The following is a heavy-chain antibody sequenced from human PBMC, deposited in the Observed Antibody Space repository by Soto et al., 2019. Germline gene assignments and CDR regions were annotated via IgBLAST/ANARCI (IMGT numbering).Heavy chain of an antibody. CDR3: AGHISGDDSSGYYWY. CDR2: IIPIFGTA. D-gene: IGHD3-22*01. Sequence: SVKVSCKASGGTFSSYAISWVRQAPGQGLEWMGGIIPIFGTANYAQKFQGRVTITADESTSTAYMELSSLRSEDTAVYYCAGHISGDDSSGYYWYWGQGTLVTVSS. J-gene: IGHJ4*02. V-gene: IGHV1-69*13. CDR1: GGTFSSYA.